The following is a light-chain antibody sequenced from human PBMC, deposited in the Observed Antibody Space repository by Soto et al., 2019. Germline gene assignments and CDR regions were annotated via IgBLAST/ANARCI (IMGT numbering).Light chain of an antibody. Sequence: QSVLTQPPSASASLGASVTLTCTLSSGYSNYKVDWYQQRPGKGPRFVMRVGTGGIVGSKGDGIPDRFSVLGSGLNRYLTIKNIQEEDESDYHCGADHGSGRNFAYVFGTGTKVTVL. CDR2: VGTGGIVG. J-gene: IGLJ1*01. V-gene: IGLV9-49*01. CDR1: SGYSNYK. CDR3: GADHGSGRNFAYV.